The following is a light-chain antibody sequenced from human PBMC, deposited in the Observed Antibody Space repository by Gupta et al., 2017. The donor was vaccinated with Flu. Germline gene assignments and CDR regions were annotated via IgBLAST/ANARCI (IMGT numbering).Light chain of an antibody. V-gene: IGKV4-1*01. Sequence: EMVMTQHRVHPPWSLREGTTINCKASETVLYTSTNRYYLGWYPWKAGQPPNLLISWASTREAGVPDRFSGSGSATDFTLTISSLHAEDVAVYYCQQYYSTLFTFGPGTKVEVK. CDR2: WAS. CDR3: QQYYSTLFT. J-gene: IGKJ3*01. CDR1: ETVLYTSTNRYY.